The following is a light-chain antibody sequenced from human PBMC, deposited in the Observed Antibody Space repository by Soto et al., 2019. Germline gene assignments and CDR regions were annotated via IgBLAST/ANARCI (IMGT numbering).Light chain of an antibody. CDR1: QSISRS. Sequence: EIVMTQSPATLSVSPGERATLSCRASQSISRSLAWYQQKPGQAPRLLIYGASSRATGIPDRFSGSGSGTDFTLTISRLEPEDFAVYYCQQYGSSPWTFGQGTKVDIK. V-gene: IGKV3-20*01. J-gene: IGKJ1*01. CDR2: GAS. CDR3: QQYGSSPWT.